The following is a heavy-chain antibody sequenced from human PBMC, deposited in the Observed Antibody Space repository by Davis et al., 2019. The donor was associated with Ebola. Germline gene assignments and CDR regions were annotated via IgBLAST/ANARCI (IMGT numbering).Heavy chain of an antibody. Sequence: GESLKISCAASGFTFSTYSMNWVRQAPGKGLEWVSSISGSSNYIYYADSVKGRFTISRDNAKNSLYLQMNSLRAEDTAIYYCAKYITTSPSRYFDPWGQGTLVTVSS. CDR3: AKYITTSPSRYFDP. V-gene: IGHV3-21*04. CDR1: GFTFSTYS. J-gene: IGHJ5*02. CDR2: ISGSSNYI. D-gene: IGHD3-3*01.